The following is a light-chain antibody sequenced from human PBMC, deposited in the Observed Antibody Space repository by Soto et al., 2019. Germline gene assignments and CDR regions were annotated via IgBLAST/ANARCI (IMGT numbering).Light chain of an antibody. J-gene: IGKJ5*01. Sequence: EIELTQSPGTLSLSPGERATLSFRASQSISSTLLARYQQKTGQAPRLLIYSSSIRATGIPDRFSGSGSGTDFTLTISRLEPEDFAVYYCQQYGSSLITFGQGTRLEIK. V-gene: IGKV3-20*01. CDR3: QQYGSSLIT. CDR1: QSISSTL. CDR2: SSS.